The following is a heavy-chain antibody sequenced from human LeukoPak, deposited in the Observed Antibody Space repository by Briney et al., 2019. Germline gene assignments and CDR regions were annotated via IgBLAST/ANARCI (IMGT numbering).Heavy chain of an antibody. V-gene: IGHV3-23*01. CDR3: ARYGSGSYYKAPFDY. CDR2: ISGSGGST. J-gene: IGHJ4*02. D-gene: IGHD3-10*01. Sequence: GGSLRLSCAASGFTFSSYAMSWVRQAPGKGLEWVSAISGSGGSTYYADSVKGRFTISRDNSKNTLYLQMNSLRAEDTAVYYCARYGSGSYYKAPFDYWGRGTLVTVSS. CDR1: GFTFSSYA.